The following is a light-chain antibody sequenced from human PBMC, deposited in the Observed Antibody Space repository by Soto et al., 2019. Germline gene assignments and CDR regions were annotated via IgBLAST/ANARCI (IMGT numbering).Light chain of an antibody. V-gene: IGKV1-5*03. J-gene: IGKJ1*01. CDR2: KAS. CDR3: QQYNSNFWT. CDR1: QSISSW. Sequence: DIQMTQSPSTLSASVGDRVTITCRASQSISSWLAWYQQKPGKAPKVLIYKASTLESGVPSRFSGSGSGTEFTLTISSLQPDDFATYYCQQYNSNFWTFGQGTKVEIK.